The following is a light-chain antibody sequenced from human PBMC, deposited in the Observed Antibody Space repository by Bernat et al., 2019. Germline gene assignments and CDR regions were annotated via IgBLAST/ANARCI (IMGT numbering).Light chain of an antibody. CDR2: FKSRSDH. J-gene: IGLJ3*02. CDR3: SSYTSSSLWV. CDR1: SDISVASYR. V-gene: IGLV5-45*03. Sequence: QAVLTQPSSLSASPGASATLTCTLRSDISVASYRIYWYQQRSGSPPQYLLRFKSRSDHQRGSGVPSRFTGSKDTSANSGIVVISGLQSEDEADYYCSSYTSSSLWVFGGGTKLTVL.